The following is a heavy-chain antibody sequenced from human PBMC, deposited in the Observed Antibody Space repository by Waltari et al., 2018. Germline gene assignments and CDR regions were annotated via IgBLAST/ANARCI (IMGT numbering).Heavy chain of an antibody. CDR2: IYYSGNT. D-gene: IGHD3-10*01. CDR1: GGSISSGDHY. Sequence: QVQLQESGPGLVKPSQTLSLTCTVSGGSISSGDHYWNWIRQPPGKGLAWIGYIYYSGNTFYTSSLKSRVTISIDTSKKQFSLKLSAVTAADTAVYYCARAAYGSGSYPFDYWGQGTLVTVSS. J-gene: IGHJ4*02. CDR3: ARAAYGSGSYPFDY. V-gene: IGHV4-30-4*08.